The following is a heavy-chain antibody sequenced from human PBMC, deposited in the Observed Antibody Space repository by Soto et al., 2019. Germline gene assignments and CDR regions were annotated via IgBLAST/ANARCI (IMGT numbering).Heavy chain of an antibody. Sequence: GASGKVSCKVSGYTLTELSMHWVRQAPGKGLEWMGGFDPEDGETIYAQKFQGRVTMTEDTSTDTAYMELSSLRSEDTAVYYCAAESFMVRGVISAFDIWGQGTMVTVSS. V-gene: IGHV1-24*01. D-gene: IGHD3-10*01. J-gene: IGHJ3*02. CDR1: GYTLTELS. CDR2: FDPEDGET. CDR3: AAESFMVRGVISAFDI.